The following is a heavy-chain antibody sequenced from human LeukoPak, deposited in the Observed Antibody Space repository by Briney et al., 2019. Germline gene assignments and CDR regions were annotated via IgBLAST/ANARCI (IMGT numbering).Heavy chain of an antibody. J-gene: IGHJ4*02. Sequence: GGSLRLSCEVSGFTFRNYWMTWVRQAPGRGLEWVASIKPDGSEKNYVDPVKGRFTISRDDAKNSLFLQMNSLRPEDTAVYFCARNDVAAAGDYWGQGTLVTVSS. CDR3: ARNDVAAAGDY. CDR1: GFTFRNYW. V-gene: IGHV3-7*01. D-gene: IGHD6-13*01. CDR2: IKPDGSEK.